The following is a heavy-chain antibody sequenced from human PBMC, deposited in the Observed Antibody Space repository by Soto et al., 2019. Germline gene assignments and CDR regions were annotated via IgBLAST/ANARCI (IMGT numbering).Heavy chain of an antibody. Sequence: GGSLRLSCAASRFTFTSYAMSWVRQAPGKGLEWVSAISGTGGTTYYADSVKGRFTISRDNSKNTLYLQMNSLRAEDTAVYYCAKGGVYYYYMDVWGKGTTVTVSS. CDR2: ISGTGGTT. CDR3: AKGGVYYYYMDV. V-gene: IGHV3-23*01. CDR1: RFTFTSYA. J-gene: IGHJ6*03.